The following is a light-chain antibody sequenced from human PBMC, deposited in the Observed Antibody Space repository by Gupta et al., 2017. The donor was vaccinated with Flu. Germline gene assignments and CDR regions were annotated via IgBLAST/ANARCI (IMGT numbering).Light chain of an antibody. CDR2: LNSDGSH. Sequence: LVLTQSPSPSASLRAAFKLTCTLSSGHSSYAIAWHTQQPEKGPRYLMKLNSDGSHSKGDGIPDRFSGCSSGAERYLTISSLQAEDEADYYCQSWGTVIQAVFGGGTKLTVL. J-gene: IGLJ2*01. CDR1: SGHSSYA. CDR3: QSWGTVIQAV. V-gene: IGLV4-69*01.